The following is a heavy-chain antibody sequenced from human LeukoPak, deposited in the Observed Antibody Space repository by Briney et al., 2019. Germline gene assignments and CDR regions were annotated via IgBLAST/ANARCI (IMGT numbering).Heavy chain of an antibody. V-gene: IGHV3-21*01. CDR2: ISSSSSYI. CDR3: ARDSLTTVAADYYYYYYMDV. J-gene: IGHJ6*03. CDR1: GFTFSSYS. D-gene: IGHD4-23*01. Sequence: KTGGSLRLSCAASGFTFSSYSMNWVRQAPGKGLEWVSSISSSSSYIYYADSVKGRFTISRDNAKNSLYLQMNSLRAEDTAVYYCARDSLTTVAADYYYYYYMDVWGKGTTVTVSS.